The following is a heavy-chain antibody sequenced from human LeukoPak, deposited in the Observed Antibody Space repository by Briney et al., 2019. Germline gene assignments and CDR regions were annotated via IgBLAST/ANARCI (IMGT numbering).Heavy chain of an antibody. D-gene: IGHD2-2*01. Sequence: PGGSLRLSCAASGFTFSSYEMNWVRQAPGKGLEWVSYISGSGSTIYYADSVKGRFTISRDNAKNSLYLQMNSLRAEDTAVYYCARVGSTSCVDYWGQGTLVTVSS. CDR3: ARVGSTSCVDY. CDR2: ISGSGSTI. V-gene: IGHV3-48*03. J-gene: IGHJ4*02. CDR1: GFTFSSYE.